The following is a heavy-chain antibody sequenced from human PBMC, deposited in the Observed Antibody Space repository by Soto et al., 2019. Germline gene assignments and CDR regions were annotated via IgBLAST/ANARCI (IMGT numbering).Heavy chain of an antibody. CDR3: AKDGGTAGTFDY. V-gene: IGHV3-30*18. J-gene: IGHJ4*02. D-gene: IGHD6-13*01. CDR2: ISNDGNNK. CDR1: GFTFSSYA. Sequence: QVQLVESGGGVVQPGRSLRLSCAASGFTFSSYAMQWVRQAPGKGLEWVAVISNDGNNKYYVDSVKGRFILSRDNSKNTLYLEMNGLRSDDPAVYYCAKDGGTAGTFDYWGQGTLVTVSS.